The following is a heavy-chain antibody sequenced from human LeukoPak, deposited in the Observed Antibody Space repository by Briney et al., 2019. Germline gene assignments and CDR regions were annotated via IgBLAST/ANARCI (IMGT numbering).Heavy chain of an antibody. V-gene: IGHV1-2*02. J-gene: IGHJ4*02. CDR2: INPNSGGT. D-gene: IGHD3-22*01. CDR1: GYTFTGYY. CDR3: ARDNSYYDSSGYDY. Sequence: ASVKVSCKASGYTFTGYYMHWVRQAPGQGLEWMGWINPNSGGTNYAQKFQGRVTMTRDTSISTAYMELSRLRSDDTAVYHCARDNSYYDSSGYDYWGQGTLVTVSS.